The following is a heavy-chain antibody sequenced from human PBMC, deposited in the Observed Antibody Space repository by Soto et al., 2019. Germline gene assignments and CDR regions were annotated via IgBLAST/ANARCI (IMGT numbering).Heavy chain of an antibody. CDR2: IIPIFGTA. CDR1: GGTFSSSA. CDR3: AREVRDGYHTPFDY. J-gene: IGHJ4*02. V-gene: IGHV1-69*13. Sequence: ASVKVSCKASGGTFSSSAISWVRQAPGQGLEWMGGIIPIFGTANYAQKFQGRVTITADESTSTAYMELSSPRSEDTAVYYRAREVRDGYHTPFDYWGQGTLVTVSS. D-gene: IGHD5-12*01.